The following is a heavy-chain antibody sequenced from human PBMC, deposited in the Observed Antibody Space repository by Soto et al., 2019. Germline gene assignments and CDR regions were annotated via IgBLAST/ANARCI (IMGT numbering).Heavy chain of an antibody. V-gene: IGHV3-33*01. J-gene: IGHJ4*02. Sequence: GGSLRLSCAASGFTFSSYGMHWVRQAPGKGLEWVAVIWYDGSNKYYADSVRGRFTISRANAKNSVYLQMNSLRAEATALYYCTRDSGRREDYWGQAALVTVSS. CDR3: TRDSGRREDY. CDR2: IWYDGSNK. CDR1: GFTFSSYG. D-gene: IGHD5-12*01.